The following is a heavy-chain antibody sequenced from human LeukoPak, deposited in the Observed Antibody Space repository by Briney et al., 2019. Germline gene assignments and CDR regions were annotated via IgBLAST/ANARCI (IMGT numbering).Heavy chain of an antibody. J-gene: IGHJ6*03. Sequence: NPSETLSLTCTVSGGSISSYYWSWIRQPPGKGLRGIGYIYYSGSTNYNPSLKSRVTISVDTSKNQFSLKLSSVAAADTAVYYCARGQTGTRSLVYYYYYMDVWGKGTTVTVSS. D-gene: IGHD1-7*01. V-gene: IGHV4-59*01. CDR1: GGSISSYY. CDR3: ARGQTGTRSLVYYYYYMDV. CDR2: IYYSGST.